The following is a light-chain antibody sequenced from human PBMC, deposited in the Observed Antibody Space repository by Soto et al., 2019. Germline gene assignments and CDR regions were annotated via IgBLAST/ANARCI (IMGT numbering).Light chain of an antibody. CDR3: QQYNSDSPT. J-gene: IGKJ1*01. Sequence: DIQMTQSPSTLSASVGDRVTITCRASQSVSSWLAWYQQKPGKAPKLLIYDASNLESGVPSRFSGSGSGTEFTLTISSLQPDDFATFYCQQYNSDSPTFGQGTKVDIK. V-gene: IGKV1-5*01. CDR1: QSVSSW. CDR2: DAS.